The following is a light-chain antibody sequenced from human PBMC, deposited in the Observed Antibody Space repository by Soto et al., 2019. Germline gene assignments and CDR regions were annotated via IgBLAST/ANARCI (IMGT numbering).Light chain of an antibody. V-gene: IGKV3-15*01. J-gene: IGKJ4*01. CDR3: QQYNGWPLT. CDR1: HSVSSN. Sequence: EIVMTQSPGTLSVSPWERATLSFRGSHSVSSNLACYQQKPDQPPRLLIYGASTRATGVPARFSGSGSGTEFTFTISSLQSEDFAFYYCQQYNGWPLTYGGGTKVEIK. CDR2: GAS.